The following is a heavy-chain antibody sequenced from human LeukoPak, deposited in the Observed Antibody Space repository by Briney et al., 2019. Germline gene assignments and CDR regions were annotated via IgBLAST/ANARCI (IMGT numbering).Heavy chain of an antibody. V-gene: IGHV4-59*01. J-gene: IGHJ4*02. CDR3: ARVGRVPYYFDY. CDR1: SGSINNFY. Sequence: PSETLSLTCSVSSGSINNFYWSWIRQPPGKGLEWIGYIYYSGSTNYNPSLKSRVTISVDTSKNQFSLKLSSVTAADTAVYYCARVGRVPYYFDYWGQGTLVTVSS. CDR2: IYYSGST.